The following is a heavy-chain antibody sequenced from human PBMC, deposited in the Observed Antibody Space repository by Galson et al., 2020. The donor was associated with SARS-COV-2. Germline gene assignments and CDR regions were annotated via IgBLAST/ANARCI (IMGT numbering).Heavy chain of an antibody. V-gene: IGHV3-21*01. Sequence: GESLKISCAASGFTFSSYSMNWVRQAPGKGLEWVSSISSSSSYIYYADSVKGRFTISRDNAKNSLYLQMNSLRAEDTAVYYCARDHPRVGYSLLDYWGQGTLVTVSS. J-gene: IGHJ4*02. D-gene: IGHD5-18*01. CDR2: ISSSSSYI. CDR1: GFTFSSYS. CDR3: ARDHPRVGYSLLDY.